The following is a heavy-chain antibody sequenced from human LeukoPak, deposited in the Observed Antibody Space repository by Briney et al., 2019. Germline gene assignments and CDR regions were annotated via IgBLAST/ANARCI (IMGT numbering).Heavy chain of an antibody. CDR3: AVRGEYCSSTSCHRNWFDP. Sequence: SETLSLTCAVYGGSFSGYYWSWIRQPPGKGLEWIGEINHSGSTNYNPSLKGRVTISVDTSKNQFSLKLSSVTAADTAVYYCAVRGEYCSSTSCHRNWFDPWGQGTLVTVSS. CDR1: GGSFSGYY. D-gene: IGHD2-2*01. J-gene: IGHJ5*02. V-gene: IGHV4-34*01. CDR2: INHSGST.